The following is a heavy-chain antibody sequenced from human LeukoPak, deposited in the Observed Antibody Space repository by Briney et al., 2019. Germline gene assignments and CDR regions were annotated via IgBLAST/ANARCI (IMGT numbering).Heavy chain of an antibody. D-gene: IGHD2-2*01. Sequence: ASVKVSCKASGYTFSGYYMHWMRQAPGQGLEWMGWINPNSGGTNYEQKFQGRVTMTRDTSISTAYLELSSLRSEDTAVYYCARVSGGYCSSTSCYASSGHFDYWGQGTLVTVSS. V-gene: IGHV1-2*02. CDR1: GYTFSGYY. CDR3: ARVSGGYCSSTSCYASSGHFDY. CDR2: INPNSGGT. J-gene: IGHJ4*02.